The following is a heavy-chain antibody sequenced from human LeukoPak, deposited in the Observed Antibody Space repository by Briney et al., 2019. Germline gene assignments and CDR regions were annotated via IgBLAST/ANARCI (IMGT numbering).Heavy chain of an antibody. CDR1: GYSFISYW. Sequence: GESLKISCKGSGYSFISYWIGWVRQMPGKGLEWMGIIYPGESDTTYSPSFQGQVTISADKSISTAYLQWSSLKASDTAMYYCARGYCRGGRCYYFDYWGQGTLVTVSS. D-gene: IGHD2-15*01. V-gene: IGHV5-51*01. CDR3: ARGYCRGGRCYYFDY. J-gene: IGHJ4*02. CDR2: IYPGESDT.